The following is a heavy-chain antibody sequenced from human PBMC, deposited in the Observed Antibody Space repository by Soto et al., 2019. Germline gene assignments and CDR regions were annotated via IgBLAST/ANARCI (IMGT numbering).Heavy chain of an antibody. CDR2: MYNAGST. J-gene: IGHJ4*02. V-gene: IGHV4-59*01. Sequence: SETLSLTCTVSGGSISGYYWSWIRQPPGKGLEWIGYMYNAGSTVYNPSFKSRVTISVDTSKNQFSLKLNSVTAADTAVYYCAKRSSSSTFDYWGQGTLVTVSS. CDR1: GGSISGYY. D-gene: IGHD6-6*01. CDR3: AKRSSSSTFDY.